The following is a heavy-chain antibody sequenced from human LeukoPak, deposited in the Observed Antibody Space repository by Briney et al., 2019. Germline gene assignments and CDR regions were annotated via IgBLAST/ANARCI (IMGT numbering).Heavy chain of an antibody. CDR3: ARGGQSKYDSSGYLNYFDY. Sequence: GGSLRLSCAASGFTFSSYVMYWVRQAPGKGLEYVSSISSNGGSTYYANSVKGRFTISRDNSKNTLYLQMGSLRAEDMAGYYCARGGQSKYDSSGYLNYFDYWGQGTLVTVSS. J-gene: IGHJ4*02. CDR2: ISSNGGST. CDR1: GFTFSSYV. D-gene: IGHD3-22*01. V-gene: IGHV3-64*01.